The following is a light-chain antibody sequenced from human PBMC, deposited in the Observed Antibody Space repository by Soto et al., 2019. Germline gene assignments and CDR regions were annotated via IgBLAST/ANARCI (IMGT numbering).Light chain of an antibody. CDR1: SSDVGGYNY. CDR2: DVS. J-gene: IGLJ2*01. CDR3: SSYTSSSTPA. V-gene: IGLV2-14*01. Sequence: QSALTQPASVSGSPGQSIAISCTGTSSDVGGYNYVSWYQQHPGKAPKLMIYDVSNRPSGVSNRFSGSKSGNTASLTISGLQPEDEADYYCSSYTSSSTPAFGGGTKLTVL.